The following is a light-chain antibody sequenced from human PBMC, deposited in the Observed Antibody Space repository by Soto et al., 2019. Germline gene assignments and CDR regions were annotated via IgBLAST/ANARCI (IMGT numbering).Light chain of an antibody. CDR3: LQYENYWV. CDR2: AAS. CDR1: QAIRSA. J-gene: IGKJ1*01. Sequence: AIQLTQSPSSLSASVGDRVTITCRASQAIRSALGWYQQKPGKVPKLLIYAASTLQSGVPSRFSGSGFGTECSLTVCTLQPDDCATYICLQYENYWVLGQGTKVDIK. V-gene: IGKV1-6*01.